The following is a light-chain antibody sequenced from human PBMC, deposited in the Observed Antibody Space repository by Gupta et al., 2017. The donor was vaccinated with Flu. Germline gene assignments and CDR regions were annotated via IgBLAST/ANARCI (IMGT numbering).Light chain of an antibody. Sequence: QSPATLSVAPGERATLSGRASQNVNSNLAWYQQKPGQAPRLLIHDASTRATDIPARFSGSGSGTEFTLTISSRQSEDFALYFGHHYDDWTSFGGGTKVRIK. J-gene: IGKJ4*01. V-gene: IGKV3-15*01. CDR2: DAS. CDR1: QNVNSN. CDR3: HHYDDWTS.